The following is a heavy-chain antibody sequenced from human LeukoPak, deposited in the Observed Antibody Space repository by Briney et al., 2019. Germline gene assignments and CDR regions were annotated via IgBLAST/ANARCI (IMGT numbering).Heavy chain of an antibody. CDR2: IIPIFGTA. J-gene: IGHJ3*02. Sequence: GASVKVSCKASGGTFSSYAISWVRQAPGQGLEWMGGIIPIFGTANYAQKFQGRVTITADESTSTAYMELSSLRSEDTAVYYCASPYSSGWDPHAFDIWGQGTMVTVSS. D-gene: IGHD6-19*01. CDR1: GGTFSSYA. CDR3: ASPYSSGWDPHAFDI. V-gene: IGHV1-69*13.